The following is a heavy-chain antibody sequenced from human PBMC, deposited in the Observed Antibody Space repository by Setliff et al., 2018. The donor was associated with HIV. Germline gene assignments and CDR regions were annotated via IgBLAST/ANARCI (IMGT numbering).Heavy chain of an antibody. V-gene: IGHV4-38-2*01. CDR1: TYSISSGYY. CDR3: ARHGGITGTTDAFDI. Sequence: NPSETLSLTCAVSTYSISSGYYWGWIRQPPGKGLEWIGSIYHSGSTYYNPSLKSRVTISVDTSKNQFSLKLGSVTAADTAVYYCARHGGITGTTDAFDIWGRGTMVTVSS. D-gene: IGHD1-7*01. J-gene: IGHJ3*02. CDR2: IYHSGST.